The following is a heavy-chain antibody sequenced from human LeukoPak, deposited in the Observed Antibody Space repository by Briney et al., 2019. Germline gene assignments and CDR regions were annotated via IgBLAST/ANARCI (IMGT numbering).Heavy chain of an antibody. CDR2: ISTTGTTM. CDR3: ARDGVLRYFDSYYYYYMDV. V-gene: IGHV3-11*01. Sequence: PGGSLRLSCAASGFTFSDYYMTWIRQAPGKGLEWVSYISTTGTTMYYADSVKGRFTISRDNAKNSLYLQMNSLRAEDTAVYYCARDGVLRYFDSYYYYYMDVWGKGTTVTISS. CDR1: GFTFSDYY. D-gene: IGHD3-9*01. J-gene: IGHJ6*03.